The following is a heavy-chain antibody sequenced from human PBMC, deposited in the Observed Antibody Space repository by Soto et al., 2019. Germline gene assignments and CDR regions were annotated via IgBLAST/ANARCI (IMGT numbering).Heavy chain of an antibody. CDR3: ATDEDRPQLGGNYYYIMDV. V-gene: IGHV1-69*13. CDR2: IMPIFRTA. CDR1: GGTFNTAA. J-gene: IGHJ6*02. D-gene: IGHD3-3*02. Sequence: ASVKVSCKASGGTFNTAAISWARQAPGQGLEWMGGIMPIFRTADYAQKFQGRVTITADESTSTAYLELRSLRSEDTAVYYCATDEDRPQLGGNYYYIMDVWGQGTAVTVSS.